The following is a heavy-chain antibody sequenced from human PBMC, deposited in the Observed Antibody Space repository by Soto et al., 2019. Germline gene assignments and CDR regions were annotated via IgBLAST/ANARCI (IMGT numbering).Heavy chain of an antibody. CDR2: ISASGGST. J-gene: IGHJ4*02. D-gene: IGHD3-3*01. CDR1: GFTFSSSA. Sequence: PGGSLRLSCAASGFTFSSSAMNWVRQIPGKGLEWVSSISASGGSTYYADSVKGRFTVSRHNSKNKVYVQMNSLRAEDTAVYYCAKSGPKGYYFEYWGQGTVVTVS. V-gene: IGHV3-23*01. CDR3: AKSGPKGYYFEY.